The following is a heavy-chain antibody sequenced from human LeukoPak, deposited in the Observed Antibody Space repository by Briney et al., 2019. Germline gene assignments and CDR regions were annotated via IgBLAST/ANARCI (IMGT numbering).Heavy chain of an antibody. D-gene: IGHD6-25*01. CDR1: GFTFRSYA. Sequence: GGSLRLSCTASGFTFRSYAMNWVRQAPGKGLEWVSSISSSYTYIYYADSVKGRFTVSRDNAKSSLYLQMNSLRAEDTAVYYCAREGGFYRPLDYSGQGTLVTVSS. J-gene: IGHJ4*02. V-gene: IGHV3-21*01. CDR3: AREGGFYRPLDY. CDR2: ISSSYTYI.